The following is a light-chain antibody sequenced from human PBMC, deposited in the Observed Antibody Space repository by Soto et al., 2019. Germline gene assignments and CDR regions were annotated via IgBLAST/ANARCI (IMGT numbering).Light chain of an antibody. CDR1: QSVRNSL. J-gene: IGKJ1*01. CDR3: QQYDSSPRT. CDR2: DAS. Sequence: EIVLTQSPGTLSLSPGERATLSCRASQSVRNSLLAWYQQKPGQPPRLLIYDASTRATATPDRFSGSGSGTDFTLTISRLEPEDFAVYWCQQYDSSPRTFGQGTKVDIK. V-gene: IGKV3-20*01.